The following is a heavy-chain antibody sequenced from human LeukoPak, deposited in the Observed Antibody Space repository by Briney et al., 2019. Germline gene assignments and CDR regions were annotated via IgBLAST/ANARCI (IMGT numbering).Heavy chain of an antibody. CDR3: ARHLRTTFDY. CDR1: GYTFTDYY. Sequence: GASVKVSCKTSGYTFTDYYLHWVRQAPGHAPEWMGYINPNSGVSGYAQKFRGRVTITRDTSITTAYMELSSLRSDDTAVYYCARHLRTTFDYWGQGTLVTVSS. J-gene: IGHJ4*02. V-gene: IGHV1-2*02. CDR2: INPNSGVS. D-gene: IGHD4-11*01.